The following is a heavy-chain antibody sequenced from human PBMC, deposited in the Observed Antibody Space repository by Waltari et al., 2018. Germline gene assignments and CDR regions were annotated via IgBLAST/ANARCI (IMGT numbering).Heavy chain of an antibody. CDR2: ISSSSSYR. V-gene: IGHV3-21*01. CDR1: GFTFSSYS. J-gene: IGHJ6*02. CDR3: ARGRNYYGMDV. Sequence: EVQLVESGGGLVKPGGSLRLSCAASGFTFSSYSMNWVRQAPGKGLEWVSSISSSSSYRYYADSVKGRCTSSRDNAKNSLYLQMNSLRAEDTAVYYCARGRNYYGMDVWGQGTTVTVSS.